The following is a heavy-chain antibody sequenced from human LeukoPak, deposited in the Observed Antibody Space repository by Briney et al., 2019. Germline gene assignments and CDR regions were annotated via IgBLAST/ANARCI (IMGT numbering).Heavy chain of an antibody. CDR3: ARDGDSSSWYVWFDP. Sequence: ASVKVSCKASGYTFTSYYMHWVRQAPGQGLEWMGIINPSGGSTNYAQKFQGRVTMTRDTSTSTVYMELSSLRSDDTAVYYCARDGDSSSWYVWFDPWGQGTLVTVSS. CDR2: INPSGGST. D-gene: IGHD6-13*01. J-gene: IGHJ5*02. CDR1: GYTFTSYY. V-gene: IGHV1-46*01.